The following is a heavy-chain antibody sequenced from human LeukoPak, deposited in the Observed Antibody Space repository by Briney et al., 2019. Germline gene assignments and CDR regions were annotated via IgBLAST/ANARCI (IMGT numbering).Heavy chain of an antibody. Sequence: GGSLRLSCAASGFTFSSYGMHWVRQAPGKGLEWVAFIRYDGSNKYYADSVKGRFTISRDNSKNTLYLQMNSLRAEDTAVYYCAKLITIFGVDQESEIFDYWGQGTLVTVSS. CDR1: GFTFSSYG. CDR3: AKLITIFGVDQESEIFDY. D-gene: IGHD3-3*01. V-gene: IGHV3-30*02. J-gene: IGHJ4*02. CDR2: IRYDGSNK.